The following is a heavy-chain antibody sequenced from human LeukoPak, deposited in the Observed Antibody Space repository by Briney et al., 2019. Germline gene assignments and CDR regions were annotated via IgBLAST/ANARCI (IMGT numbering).Heavy chain of an antibody. CDR1: GFTFSTYA. CDR3: VKSSSGWYTVGNWFDP. CDR2: IRSDGGST. J-gene: IGHJ5*02. Sequence: GGSLRLSCSASGFTFSTYAMYRVRQAPGKGLEYVSAIRSDGGSTYYADSVKGRFTISRDNSKNTLHLQMSSLRPEDTALYYCVKSSSGWYTVGNWFDPWGQGTLVTVSS. D-gene: IGHD6-19*01. V-gene: IGHV3-64D*09.